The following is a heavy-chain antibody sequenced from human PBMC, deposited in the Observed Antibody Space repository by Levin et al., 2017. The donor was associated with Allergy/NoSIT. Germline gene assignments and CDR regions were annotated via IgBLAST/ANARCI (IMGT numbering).Heavy chain of an antibody. D-gene: IGHD3-16*01. CDR3: ARLGNPNLGYYYYGMDV. J-gene: IGHJ6*02. CDR2: IYYSGST. V-gene: IGHV4-61*01. CDR1: GGSVSSGSYY. Sequence: SQTLSLTCTVSGGSVSSGSYYWSWIRQPPGKGLEWIGYIYYSGSTNYNPSLKSRVTISVDTSKNQFSLKLSSVTAADTAVYYCARLGNPNLGYYYYGMDVWGQGTTVTVSS.